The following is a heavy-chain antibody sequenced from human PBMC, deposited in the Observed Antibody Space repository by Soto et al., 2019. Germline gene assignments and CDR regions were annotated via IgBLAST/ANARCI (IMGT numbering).Heavy chain of an antibody. D-gene: IGHD6-13*01. CDR1: AFTVYY. CDR2: INPNTGVT. V-gene: IGHV1-2*04. J-gene: IGHJ3*02. CDR3: ALERQLNSPSDGFDI. Sequence: QVQLVQSGAEVKKPGASMKVSCKASAFTVYYLHWVRQAPGQGLEWMGRINPNTGVTNYAQRFQGWVTMTSDTSITTAFMDLSNVDFDDTTVYYCALERQLNSPSDGFDIWGQGTMVTVSS.